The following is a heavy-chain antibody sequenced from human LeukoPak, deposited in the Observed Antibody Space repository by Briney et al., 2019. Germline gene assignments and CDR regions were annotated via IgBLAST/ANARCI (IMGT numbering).Heavy chain of an antibody. V-gene: IGHV3-23*01. CDR2: ISGSGGST. Sequence: PGGSLRLSCAASGFTFSSYAMSWVRQAPGKGLEWVSAISGSGGSTYYADSVKGRFTISRDNSKNTLYLQMNSLRDDDTAVYHCARGGRDSGSYNYIDYWGQGTLVTVSS. J-gene: IGHJ4*02. D-gene: IGHD1-26*01. CDR1: GFTFSSYA. CDR3: ARGGRDSGSYNYIDY.